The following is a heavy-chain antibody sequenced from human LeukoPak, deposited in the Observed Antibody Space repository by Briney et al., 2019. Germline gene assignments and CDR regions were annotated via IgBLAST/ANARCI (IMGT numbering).Heavy chain of an antibody. Sequence: KPSETLSLTCAVYGGSFXGYYWXWXRXPPGXGLEWIGEINHSGSTNYHPSLKSRVTISVDTSKNQFSLKLSSVTAADTAVYYCASREDWFDPWGQGTLVTVSS. V-gene: IGHV4-34*01. D-gene: IGHD1-26*01. J-gene: IGHJ5*02. CDR2: INHSGST. CDR1: GGSFXGYY. CDR3: ASREDWFDP.